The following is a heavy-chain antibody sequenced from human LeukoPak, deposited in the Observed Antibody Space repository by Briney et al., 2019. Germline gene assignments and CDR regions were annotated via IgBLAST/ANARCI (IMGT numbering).Heavy chain of an antibody. D-gene: IGHD5-18*01. J-gene: IGHJ5*02. Sequence: GASVKVSCKASGYTFTGYYMRWVRQAPGQGLEWMGWINPNSGGANYAQKFQGRVTMTRDTSISTAYMELSRLRSDDTAVYYCARETKWIQLWNHWGQGTLVTVSS. CDR3: ARETKWIQLWNH. CDR2: INPNSGGA. CDR1: GYTFTGYY. V-gene: IGHV1-2*02.